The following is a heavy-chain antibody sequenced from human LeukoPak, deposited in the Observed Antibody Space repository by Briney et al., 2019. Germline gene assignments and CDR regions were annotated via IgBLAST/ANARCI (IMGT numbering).Heavy chain of an antibody. J-gene: IGHJ4*02. D-gene: IGHD6-19*01. CDR1: GYTFTSYD. Sequence: GASVKVSCKASGYTFTSYDINWVRQATGQGLEWMGWMNPNSGNTGYAQKFQGRVTMTRNTSISTAYMELSSLRSEDTAVYYCARATSRRGTVAGYFDYWGQGTLVTVSS. V-gene: IGHV1-8*01. CDR3: ARATSRRGTVAGYFDY. CDR2: MNPNSGNT.